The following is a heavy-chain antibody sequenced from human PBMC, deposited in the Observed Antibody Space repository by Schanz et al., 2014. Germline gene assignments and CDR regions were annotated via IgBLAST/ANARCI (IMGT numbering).Heavy chain of an antibody. CDR1: GYTFTSYA. V-gene: IGHV1-8*01. J-gene: IGHJ4*02. CDR2: MNPNSGNP. D-gene: IGHD1-1*01. CDR3: ARGWTFDY. Sequence: QVQLIQSGAEVKKPGASVKVSCTASGYTFTSYAINWVRQAPGQGLEWLGWMNPNSGNPGFAQKFRGRVTMTRNTSMSTAYIELHILTSEDTAVYYCARGWTFDYWGQGTLVTVSS.